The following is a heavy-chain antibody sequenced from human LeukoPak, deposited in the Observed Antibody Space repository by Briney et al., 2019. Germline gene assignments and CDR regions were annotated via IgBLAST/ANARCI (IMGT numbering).Heavy chain of an antibody. Sequence: GGSLRLSCAASGFTFSTHSMSWVRQAPGKGLEWVAGISDSGGSTKYADSVKGRFTISRDNPKNTLYLQMNSLTAEDTAVYLCAKRGVVIRVILVGFHKEAYYFESWGQGALVTVSS. CDR1: GFTFSTHS. J-gene: IGHJ4*02. CDR2: ISDSGGST. D-gene: IGHD3/OR15-3a*01. V-gene: IGHV3-23*01. CDR3: AKRGVVIRVILVGFHKEAYYFES.